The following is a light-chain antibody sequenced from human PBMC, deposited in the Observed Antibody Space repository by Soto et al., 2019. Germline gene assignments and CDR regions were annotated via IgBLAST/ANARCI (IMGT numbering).Light chain of an antibody. Sequence: QSALTQPASVSGSPGQSITISCTGTSSDVGGYNYVSWYQQHPGKAPKLMIYEVSNRPSGCSNRFSGSKSGNTASLTISGLQAEDAADYYCSSYTSSSTLVVFGTGTKVTVL. V-gene: IGLV2-14*01. J-gene: IGLJ1*01. CDR3: SSYTSSSTLVV. CDR2: EVS. CDR1: SSDVGGYNY.